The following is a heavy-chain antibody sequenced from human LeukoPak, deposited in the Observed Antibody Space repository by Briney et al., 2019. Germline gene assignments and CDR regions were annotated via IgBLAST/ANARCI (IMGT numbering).Heavy chain of an antibody. V-gene: IGHV3-23*01. J-gene: IGHJ4*02. D-gene: IGHD4-23*01. Sequence: QPGGSLRLSCAASGFTVSSNYMSWVRQAPGKGLEWVSAISGSGGSTYYADSVKGRFTISRDNSKNTLYLQMNSLRAEDTAVYYCAFSTVVTPFDYWGQGTLVTVSS. CDR3: AFSTVVTPFDY. CDR2: ISGSGGST. CDR1: GFTVSSNY.